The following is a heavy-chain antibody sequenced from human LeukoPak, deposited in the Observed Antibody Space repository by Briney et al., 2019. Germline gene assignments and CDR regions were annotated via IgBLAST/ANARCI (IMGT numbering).Heavy chain of an antibody. CDR1: GGSITSSSYY. D-gene: IGHD6-19*01. J-gene: IGHJ4*02. Sequence: PSEILSLTCTVSGGSITSSSYYWGWIRQPPGKGLQWIGSFYYSGSTYYNPSLKSRVTIYVDTSKTQFSLRLSSVTAADTAMYYCARLWYTSGWSDYWGQGTLVTVSS. CDR2: FYYSGST. V-gene: IGHV4-39*01. CDR3: ARLWYTSGWSDY.